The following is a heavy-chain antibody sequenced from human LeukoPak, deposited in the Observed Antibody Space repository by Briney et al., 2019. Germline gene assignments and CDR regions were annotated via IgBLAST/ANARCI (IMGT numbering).Heavy chain of an antibody. J-gene: IGHJ4*02. CDR3: ASYSSGLRAFDY. D-gene: IGHD6-19*01. CDR1: SGSISSSNYY. V-gene: IGHV4-39*01. Sequence: SETLSLTCTVSSGSISSSNYYWGCIRQPPGKGLEWIGSISYSGSTYYNPSLKGRVTISVDTSKNQFSLKLSSVTAADTAVYYCASYSSGLRAFDYWGQGTLATVSS. CDR2: ISYSGST.